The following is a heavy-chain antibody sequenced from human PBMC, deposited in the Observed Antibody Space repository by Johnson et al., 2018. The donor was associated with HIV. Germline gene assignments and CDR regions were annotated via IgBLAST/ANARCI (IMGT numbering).Heavy chain of an antibody. V-gene: IGHV3-74*02. J-gene: IGHJ3*02. CDR1: GFTFSSYW. CDR2: INSDGSST. D-gene: IGHD4-17*01. Sequence: VQLVESGGGVVQPGRSLSLSCAASGFTFSSYWMHWVRQALGKGLVWVSRINSDGSSTNYADSVKGRFTISRDNAKNTLYLQMSSLRAEDTAVYYCARHYGWGDHWAAFDIWGQGTMVTVSS. CDR3: ARHYGWGDHWAAFDI.